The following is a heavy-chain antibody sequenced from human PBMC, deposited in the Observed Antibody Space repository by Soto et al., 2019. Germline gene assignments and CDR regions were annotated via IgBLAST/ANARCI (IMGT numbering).Heavy chain of an antibody. V-gene: IGHV4-59*01. CDR3: ARHPPYSAFDD. J-gene: IGHJ4*02. CDR1: GGSISSYY. D-gene: IGHD3-16*01. Sequence: SETLSLTCTVSGGSISSYYWSWIRQPPGKGLEWIGYIYYSGSTNYNPSLKSRVTISVDTSKNQFSLKLSSVTAADTAVYYCARHPPYSAFDDWGQGTRVTVAS. CDR2: IYYSGST.